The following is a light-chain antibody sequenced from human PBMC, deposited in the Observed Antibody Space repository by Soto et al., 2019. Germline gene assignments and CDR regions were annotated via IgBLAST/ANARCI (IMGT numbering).Light chain of an antibody. V-gene: IGKV3-11*01. CDR3: QQRGDWPPIT. CDR1: QSVSTV. Sequence: EIVLTQSPATLSLSPGERAILSCRACQSVSTVLAWFQQKPGQPPRLLIYNASNRTTGIPARFSGSGSGTDFTLTISSLEPEDFAVYYCQQRGDWPPITFGQGTRLEIK. CDR2: NAS. J-gene: IGKJ5*01.